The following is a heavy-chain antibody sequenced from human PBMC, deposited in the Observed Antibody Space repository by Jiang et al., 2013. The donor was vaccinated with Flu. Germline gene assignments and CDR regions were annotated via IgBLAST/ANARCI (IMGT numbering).Heavy chain of an antibody. Sequence: LLKPSETLSLTCAVYGGSFSGYYWSWIRQPPGKGLEWIGEINHSGSTNYNPSLKSRVTISVDTSKNQFSLKLSSVTAADTAVYYCARRGVGEDYYNMDVWGQGTTVTVSS. CDR2: INHSGST. J-gene: IGHJ6*02. CDR1: GGSFSGYY. D-gene: IGHD4-17*01. CDR3: ARRGVGEDYYNMDV. V-gene: IGHV4-34*01.